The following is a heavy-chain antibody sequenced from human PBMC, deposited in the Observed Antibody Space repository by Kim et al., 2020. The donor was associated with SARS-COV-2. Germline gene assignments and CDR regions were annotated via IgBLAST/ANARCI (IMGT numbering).Heavy chain of an antibody. CDR1: GFTFSSYS. Sequence: GGSLRLSCAASGFTFSSYSMNWVRQAPGKGLEWVSSISSSSSNIYYADSVKGRFTISRDNAKNSLYLQMNSLRAEDTAVYYCARDPDVYSSSPVEADYWGQGTLVTVSS. D-gene: IGHD6-6*01. V-gene: IGHV3-21*01. J-gene: IGHJ4*02. CDR2: ISSSSSNI. CDR3: ARDPDVYSSSPVEADY.